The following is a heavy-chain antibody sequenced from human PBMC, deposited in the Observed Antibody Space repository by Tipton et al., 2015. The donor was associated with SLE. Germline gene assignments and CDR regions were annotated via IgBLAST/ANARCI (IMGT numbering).Heavy chain of an antibody. CDR2: ISGSGGST. CDR1: GFTVSSNY. J-gene: IGHJ4*02. V-gene: IGHV3-11*01. D-gene: IGHD7-27*01. Sequence: SLRLSCAASGFTVSSNYMSWVRQAPGKGLEWVSAISGSGGSTYYADSVKGRFTISRDNAKNSLYLQMNSLRAEDTAVYYCARDLGYYFDYWGQGTLVTVSS. CDR3: ARDLGYYFDY.